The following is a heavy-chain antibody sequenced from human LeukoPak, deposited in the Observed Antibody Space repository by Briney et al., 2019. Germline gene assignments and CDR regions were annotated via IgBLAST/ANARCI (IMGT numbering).Heavy chain of an antibody. Sequence: SETLSLTCTVSGGSISSGDYYWSWIRQPPGKGLEWIGYIYYSGSTYYNPSLKSRVTISVDTSKNQFSLKLSSVTAADTAVYYCARVGTPIYFDYWGQGTLVTVSS. CDR2: IYYSGST. D-gene: IGHD3-10*01. V-gene: IGHV4-30-4*01. CDR1: GGSISSGDYY. J-gene: IGHJ4*02. CDR3: ARVGTPIYFDY.